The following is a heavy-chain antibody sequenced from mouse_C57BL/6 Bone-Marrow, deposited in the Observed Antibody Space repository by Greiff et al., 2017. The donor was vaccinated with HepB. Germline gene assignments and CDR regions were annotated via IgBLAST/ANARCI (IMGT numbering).Heavy chain of an antibody. D-gene: IGHD4-1*01. V-gene: IGHV5-17*01. J-gene: IGHJ4*01. CDR2: ISSGSSTI. CDR3: ARNWDGYAMDY. Sequence: DVQLVESGGGLVKPGGSLKLSCAASGFTFSDYGMHWVRQAPEKGLEWVAYISSGSSTIYYADTVKGRFTISRDNAKNTLFLQMTSLRSEDTAMYYCARNWDGYAMDYWGQGTSVTVSS. CDR1: GFTFSDYG.